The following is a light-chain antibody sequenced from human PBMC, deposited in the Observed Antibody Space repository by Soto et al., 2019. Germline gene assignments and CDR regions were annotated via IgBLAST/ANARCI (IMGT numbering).Light chain of an antibody. CDR1: SSDVGGYNY. J-gene: IGLJ2*01. V-gene: IGLV2-8*01. CDR2: EVN. Sequence: QSALTQPPSASGSPGQSVTISCTGTSSDVGGYNYVSWYQQNPGKAPKLMIYEVNKRPSGVPDRFSGSKSGNXASLTVSGLXAEDEADYYCSSYAGSNSVVFGGGTKXTVL. CDR3: SSYAGSNSVV.